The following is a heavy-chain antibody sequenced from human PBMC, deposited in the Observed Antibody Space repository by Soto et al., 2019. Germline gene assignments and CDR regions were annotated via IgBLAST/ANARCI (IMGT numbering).Heavy chain of an antibody. V-gene: IGHV3-21*01. D-gene: IGHD2-8*01. Sequence: GGSLRLSCAASGFTFSSYSMNWVRQAPGKGLEWVSSISSSSSYIYYADSVKGRFTISRDNAKNSLYLQMNSLRAEDTAVYYCARDFLQYCTNGVCVLSPKTHYDYWGQGTLLTVSS. CDR3: ARDFLQYCTNGVCVLSPKTHYDY. CDR2: ISSSSSYI. CDR1: GFTFSSYS. J-gene: IGHJ4*02.